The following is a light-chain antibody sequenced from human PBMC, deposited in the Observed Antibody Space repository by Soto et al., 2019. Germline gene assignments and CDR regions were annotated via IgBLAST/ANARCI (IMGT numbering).Light chain of an antibody. Sequence: QSVLTQTPSVSGAPGQRVTISCTGSSSNIGAGYDVHWYQQLPGTAPKLLIYGNSNRPSGVPDRFSGSKSGTSASLAITGHQAEDEADYYCQSYDSSLSGSVFGGGTQLTVL. CDR1: SSNIGAGYD. J-gene: IGLJ2*01. V-gene: IGLV1-40*01. CDR2: GNS. CDR3: QSYDSSLSGSV.